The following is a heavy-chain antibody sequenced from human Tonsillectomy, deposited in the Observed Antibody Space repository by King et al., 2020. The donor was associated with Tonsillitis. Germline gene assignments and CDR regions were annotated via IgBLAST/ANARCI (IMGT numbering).Heavy chain of an antibody. CDR1: GFTFSSYW. CDR3: ARDLNYYGSGSSPDY. Sequence: VQLVESGGGLVQPGGSLRLSCAASGFTFSSYWMHWVRQAPGKGLVWVSRINSDGSSTSYADSVKGRFTISRDNAKNTLYLQMNSLRAEDTAVYYCARDLNYYGSGSSPDYWGQGTLVTVSS. V-gene: IGHV3-74*01. D-gene: IGHD3-10*01. J-gene: IGHJ4*02. CDR2: INSDGSST.